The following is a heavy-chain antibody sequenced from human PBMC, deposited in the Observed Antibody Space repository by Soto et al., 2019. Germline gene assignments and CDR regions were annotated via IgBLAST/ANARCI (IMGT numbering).Heavy chain of an antibody. CDR1: GFTFDDYA. CDR3: AKDLGTFGGVIVTLDY. CDR2: ISWNSGSI. Sequence: EVQLVESGGGLVQPVRSLRLSCAASGFTFDDYAMHWVRQAPGKGLEWVSGISWNSGSIGYADSVKGRFTISRDNAKNSLYLQMNSLRAEDTALYYCAKDLGTFGGVIVTLDYWGQGTLVTVSS. J-gene: IGHJ4*02. V-gene: IGHV3-9*01. D-gene: IGHD3-16*02.